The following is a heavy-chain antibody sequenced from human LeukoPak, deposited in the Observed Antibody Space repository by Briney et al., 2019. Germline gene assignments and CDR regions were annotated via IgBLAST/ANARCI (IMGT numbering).Heavy chain of an antibody. V-gene: IGHV4-59*01. D-gene: IGHD3-10*01. J-gene: IGHJ4*02. Sequence: SETLSLTCTVSGGSISSYHWSWIRQPPGEGLEWISYITYSGSTNYNPSLKSRVTISVDTSKNQFSLRLSSVTAADTAVYYCARAVSSGTYYNVDYWGQGTLVTVSS. CDR2: ITYSGST. CDR1: GGSISSYH. CDR3: ARAVSSGTYYNVDY.